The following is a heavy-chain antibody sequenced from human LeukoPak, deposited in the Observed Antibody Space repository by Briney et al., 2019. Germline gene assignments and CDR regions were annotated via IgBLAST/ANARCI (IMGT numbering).Heavy chain of an antibody. CDR2: ISYDGSNK. CDR3: ARAMIDYYYYYYMDV. J-gene: IGHJ6*03. Sequence: GGSLRLSCAASGFTFSSYGMHWVRQAPGKGLEWVAVISYDGSNKYYADSVKGRFTISRDNSKNTLYLQMNSLRADDTAVYYCARAMIDYYYYYYMDVWGKGTTVTVSS. D-gene: IGHD3-22*01. CDR1: GFTFSSYG. V-gene: IGHV3-30*03.